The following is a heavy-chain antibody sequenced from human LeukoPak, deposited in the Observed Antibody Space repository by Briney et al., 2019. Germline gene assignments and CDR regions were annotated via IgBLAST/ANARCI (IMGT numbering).Heavy chain of an antibody. CDR1: GFTFNIFW. CDR3: ARALGNSTGDY. D-gene: IGHD7-27*01. Sequence: GGSLRLSCAASGFTFNIFWMSWVRQAPGKGLEWVANIKHDGSEEYYVDSVKGRFTISRDNAKNTLILQMNSLRGVDTAVYYCARALGNSTGDYWGQGTLVTVSS. CDR2: IKHDGSEE. V-gene: IGHV3-7*04. J-gene: IGHJ4*02.